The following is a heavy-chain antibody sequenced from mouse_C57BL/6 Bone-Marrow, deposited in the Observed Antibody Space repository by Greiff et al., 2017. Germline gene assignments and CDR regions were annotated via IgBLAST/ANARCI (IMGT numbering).Heavy chain of an antibody. Sequence: VQLQQSGAELVRPGASVKLSCKASGYTFTDYYINWVKQRPGQGLEWIARIYPGSGNTYYNEKFKGKATLTAEKSSSTAYMQLSSLTSADAAVYFCARGDYGSSYWYFDVWGTGTTVTVSS. CDR1: GYTFTDYY. CDR3: ARGDYGSSYWYFDV. CDR2: IYPGSGNT. V-gene: IGHV1-76*01. J-gene: IGHJ1*03. D-gene: IGHD1-1*01.